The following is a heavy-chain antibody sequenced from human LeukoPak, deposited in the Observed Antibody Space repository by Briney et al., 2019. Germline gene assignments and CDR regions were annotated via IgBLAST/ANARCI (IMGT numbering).Heavy chain of an antibody. Sequence: SETLSLTCAVYGGSFSGYYWSWIRQPPGKGLEWIGEINHSGSTNYNPSLKSRVTISVDTSKNQFSLKLSSVTAADTAVYYCARDNIVLSPTSYYYYYGMDVWGQGTTVTVSS. CDR2: INHSGST. J-gene: IGHJ6*02. D-gene: IGHD2-8*01. V-gene: IGHV4-34*01. CDR1: GGSFSGYY. CDR3: ARDNIVLSPTSYYYYYGMDV.